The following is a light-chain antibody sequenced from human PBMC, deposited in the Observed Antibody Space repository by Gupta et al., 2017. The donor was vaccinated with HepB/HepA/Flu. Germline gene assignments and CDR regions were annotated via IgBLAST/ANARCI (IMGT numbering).Light chain of an antibody. V-gene: IGKV1-39*01. CDR1: QSISTH. CDR3: QQGYQAPLT. CDR2: AAS. Sequence: IQMTQPPSSLSASVGDRVTITGRASQSISTHLNWYQQKPGKAPNLLIYAASTLQSGVPSRFSGSGSGTDFTLTISRLQPEDFATYYCQQGYQAPLTFGEGSLIEIK. J-gene: IGKJ5*01.